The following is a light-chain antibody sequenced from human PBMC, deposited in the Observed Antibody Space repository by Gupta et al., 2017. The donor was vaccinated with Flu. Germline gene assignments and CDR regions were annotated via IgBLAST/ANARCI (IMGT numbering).Light chain of an antibody. CDR1: QNIKHY. J-gene: IGKJ3*01. Sequence: DTQMTQSPSSLSASVGDRVTITCRTSQNIKHYLNWYQQKLGKAPKLLIYAASNLQSGVTGRLSGSGSGTEYTRNNSSMDADDFGTYDGQHKDTFGHGTNVDI. V-gene: IGKV1-39*01. CDR3: QHKDT. CDR2: AAS.